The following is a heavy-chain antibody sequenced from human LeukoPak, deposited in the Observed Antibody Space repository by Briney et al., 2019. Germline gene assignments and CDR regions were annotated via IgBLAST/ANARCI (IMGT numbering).Heavy chain of an antibody. CDR2: IYYSGST. Sequence: PSETLSLTCTVSGGSISSSSYYWGWIRQPPGKGLEWIGSIYYSGSTYYNPSLKSRVTISVDTSKNQFSLKLSSVTAADTAVYYCARGREYTLYYYYYMDVWGKGTTVTVSS. CDR3: ARGREYTLYYYYYMDV. D-gene: IGHD3-10*01. V-gene: IGHV4-39*07. CDR1: GGSISSSSYY. J-gene: IGHJ6*03.